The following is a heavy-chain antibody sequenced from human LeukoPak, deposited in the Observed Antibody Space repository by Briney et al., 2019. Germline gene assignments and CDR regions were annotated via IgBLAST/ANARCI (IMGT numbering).Heavy chain of an antibody. CDR1: SYTFTTYA. V-gene: IGHV1-18*01. Sequence: ASVKVSCKASSYTFTTYAITWVRQAPGQGLEWMGWISTHNGNSDFSANLRGRVTLTTDASTNAAYMELRSLRSDDTAVYYCARDYVPPLSSGSFDHWGQGTLVTVSS. D-gene: IGHD3-10*01. CDR2: ISTHNGNS. CDR3: ARDYVPPLSSGSFDH. J-gene: IGHJ4*02.